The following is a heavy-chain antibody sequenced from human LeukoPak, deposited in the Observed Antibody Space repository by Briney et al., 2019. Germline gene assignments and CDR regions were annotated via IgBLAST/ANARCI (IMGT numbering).Heavy chain of an antibody. D-gene: IGHD3-10*01. CDR3: ARDPGRDYYGSGTYPPDY. J-gene: IGHJ4*02. V-gene: IGHV3-21*01. CDR1: GFTFSSYS. Sequence: GSLRLSCAASGFTFSSYSMNWVRQAPGKGLEWVSSISSSSSYIYYADSVKGRFTISRDNAKNSLYLQMNSLRAEDTAVYYCARDPGRDYYGSGTYPPDYWGQGTLVSLSS. CDR2: ISSSSSYI.